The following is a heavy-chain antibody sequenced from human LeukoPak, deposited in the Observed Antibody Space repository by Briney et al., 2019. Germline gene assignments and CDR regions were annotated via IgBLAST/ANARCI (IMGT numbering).Heavy chain of an antibody. Sequence: GGSLRLSCAASGFTFSSYAMSWVRQAPGKGLEWVSVIYSGGSTYYADSVKGRFTISRDNSKNTLYLQMNSLRAEDTAVYYCARYAVMYYFDYWGQGTLVTVSS. D-gene: IGHD2-21*01. CDR2: IYSGGST. CDR3: ARYAVMYYFDY. V-gene: IGHV3-53*01. J-gene: IGHJ4*02. CDR1: GFTFSSYA.